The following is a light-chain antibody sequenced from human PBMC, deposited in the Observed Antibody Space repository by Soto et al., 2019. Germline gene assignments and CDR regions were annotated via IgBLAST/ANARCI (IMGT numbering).Light chain of an antibody. V-gene: IGKV1-39*01. CDR3: QQSFTTPLT. Sequence: DIQMTQSPSSVSASVGDRVTITCRASQSISNYLNWYQQKPGEAPKLLIYVASSLQSGVPSRFSGSGSGTDFTLTISSLHPEDFASYHCQQSFTTPLTFGGGTKVEIK. CDR1: QSISNY. CDR2: VAS. J-gene: IGKJ4*01.